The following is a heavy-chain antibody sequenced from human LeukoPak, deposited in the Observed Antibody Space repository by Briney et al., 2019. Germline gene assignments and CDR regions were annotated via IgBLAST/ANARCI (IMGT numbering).Heavy chain of an antibody. CDR2: INHSGST. Sequence: SETLSLTCAVYGASFSGYYWSWIRQPPGKGLEWIGEINHSGSTNYNPSLKSRVTISVDTSKNQFSLKLSSVTAADTAVYYCARGVFLFYYYGMDVWGQGTTVTVSS. CDR3: ARGVFLFYYYGMDV. V-gene: IGHV4-34*01. CDR1: GASFSGYY. J-gene: IGHJ6*02. D-gene: IGHD2-21*01.